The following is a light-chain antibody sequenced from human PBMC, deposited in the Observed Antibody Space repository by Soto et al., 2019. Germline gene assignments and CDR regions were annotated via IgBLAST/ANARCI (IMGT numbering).Light chain of an antibody. V-gene: IGLV1-51*01. J-gene: IGLJ2*01. CDR2: DNN. CDR3: GTWDSSLTAVV. Sequence: QSVLTQPPSVSAAPGQKVSISCSGSSSNIGNNYVSWYQYLPGTAPRLLIYDNNKRPSGIPDRFSGSKSGTSATLGITGLQTGDEADYYCGTWDSSLTAVVFGGGTKLTVL. CDR1: SSNIGNNY.